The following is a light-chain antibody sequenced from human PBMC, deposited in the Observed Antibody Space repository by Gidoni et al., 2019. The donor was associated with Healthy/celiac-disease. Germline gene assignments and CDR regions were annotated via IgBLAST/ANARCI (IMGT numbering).Light chain of an antibody. CDR2: AAS. CDR1: QSISSY. Sequence: DIQMPQSPSSLSASVGDRVTITCRASQSISSYLNWYQQNPGKAPKLLIYAASSLQSGVPSRFSGSGSGTDFTLTISSLQPEDFATYYCQQSYSTLALTFGGGTKVEIK. CDR3: QQSYSTLALT. J-gene: IGKJ4*01. V-gene: IGKV1-39*01.